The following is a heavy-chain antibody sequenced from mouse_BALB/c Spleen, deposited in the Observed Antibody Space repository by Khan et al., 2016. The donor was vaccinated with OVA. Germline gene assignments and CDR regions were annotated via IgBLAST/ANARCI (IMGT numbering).Heavy chain of an antibody. Sequence: EVQLKESGPGLVKPSQSVSLTCTVTGYSITSNYAWNWIRQFPENKLGWMGYISYSGSTSYNPYLKSRISITRDTSTNPFFLQLNSVTTEDTATYYCARKRYCGCAVDYWGQGTSVTVSS. J-gene: IGHJ4*01. CDR3: ARKRYCGCAVDY. D-gene: IGHD1-2*01. V-gene: IGHV3-2*02. CDR1: GYSITSNYA. CDR2: ISYSGST.